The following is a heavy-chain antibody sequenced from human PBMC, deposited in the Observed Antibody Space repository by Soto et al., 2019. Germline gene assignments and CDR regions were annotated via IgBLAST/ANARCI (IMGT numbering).Heavy chain of an antibody. D-gene: IGHD3-10*01. J-gene: IGHJ3*02. CDR3: ARVGITMVRGVIITKAGAFDI. V-gene: IGHV4-59*01. Sequence: SETLSLTCTVSGGSISSYYWSWIRQPPGKGLEWIGYIYYSGSTNYNPSLKSRVTISVDTSKNQFSLKLSSVTAADTAVYYCARVGITMVRGVIITKAGAFDIWGQGTMVTVSS. CDR2: IYYSGST. CDR1: GGSISSYY.